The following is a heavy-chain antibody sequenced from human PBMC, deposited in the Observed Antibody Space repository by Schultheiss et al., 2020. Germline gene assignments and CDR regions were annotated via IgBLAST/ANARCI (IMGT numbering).Heavy chain of an antibody. D-gene: IGHD3-10*01. CDR3: TKESNYYGSGSYVPFDY. Sequence: GGSLRLSCAASGFTFSSYSMNWVRQAPGKGLEWVSGISGSGGSTYYADSVKGRFTISRDNSKNTLFLQMNSLRAEDTAVYYCTKESNYYGSGSYVPFDYWGQGTLVTVSS. J-gene: IGHJ4*02. CDR1: GFTFSSYS. CDR2: ISGSGGST. V-gene: IGHV3-23*01.